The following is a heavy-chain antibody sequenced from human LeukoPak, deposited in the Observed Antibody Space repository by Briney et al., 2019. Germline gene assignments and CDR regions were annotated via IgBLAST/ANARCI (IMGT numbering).Heavy chain of an antibody. D-gene: IGHD3-22*01. CDR1: GFTFTSYA. V-gene: IGHV3-23*01. J-gene: IGHJ4*02. CDR3: AKATSALVVDNFFDY. CDR2: ISGNGGAT. Sequence: PGGSLRLSCAASGFTFTSYAMSWVRQAPGKGLEWVSAISGNGGATYYADSVKGRFTISRDNSKNTLHLQMNSLRAEDTALYYCAKATSALVVDNFFDYWGQGTLVSVSP.